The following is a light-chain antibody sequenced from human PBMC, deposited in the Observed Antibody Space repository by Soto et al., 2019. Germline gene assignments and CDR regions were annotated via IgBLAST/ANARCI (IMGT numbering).Light chain of an antibody. CDR2: DAS. Sequence: DIQMTQSPSTLSASVGDRVTITCRASQSISSWLAWYQQKPGKAPKLLIYDASSLESGVPSRFSGSGSGTEFTLTIRRLQPDEFATYYCQQYNSYLYTFGQGTKLEIK. V-gene: IGKV1-5*01. CDR1: QSISSW. CDR3: QQYNSYLYT. J-gene: IGKJ2*01.